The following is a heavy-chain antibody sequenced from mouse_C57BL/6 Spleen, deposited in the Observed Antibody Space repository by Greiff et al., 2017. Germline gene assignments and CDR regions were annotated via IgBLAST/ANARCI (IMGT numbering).Heavy chain of an antibody. V-gene: IGHV14-4*01. CDR1: GFNIKDDY. CDR3: TTKEAY. CDR2: IDPENGDT. J-gene: IGHJ3*01. Sequence: EVKLVESGAELVRPGASVKLSCTASGFNIKDDYMHWVKQRPEQGLEWIGWIDPENGDTEYASKFQGKATITADTSSNTAYLQLSSLTSEDTAVYYCTTKEAYWGQGTLVTVSA.